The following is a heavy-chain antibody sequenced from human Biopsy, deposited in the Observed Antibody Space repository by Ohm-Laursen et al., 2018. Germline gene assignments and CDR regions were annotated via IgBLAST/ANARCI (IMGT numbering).Heavy chain of an antibody. CDR2: INPGGNST. J-gene: IGHJ5*02. CDR3: ARGEGSSWFDP. Sequence: GASVKVSCKASGYTFTTYYIHWVRQAPGQGLEWMGIINPGGNSTAYTQNFQGRVTMTWDTSTTTVYMELSSLRSEDTAVYYCARGEGSSWFDPWGHGTLVTVSS. CDR1: GYTFTTYY. V-gene: IGHV1-46*01. D-gene: IGHD1-26*01.